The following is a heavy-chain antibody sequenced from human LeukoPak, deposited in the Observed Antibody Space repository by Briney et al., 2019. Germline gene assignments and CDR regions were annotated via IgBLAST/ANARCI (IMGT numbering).Heavy chain of an antibody. CDR3: ARARSGGTLAFDI. J-gene: IGHJ3*02. V-gene: IGHV3-21*01. CDR1: GFTFSSYS. Sequence: GGSLRLSCAASGFTFSSYSMNWVRQAPGKGLEWVSSISSSSSYIYYADSVKGRFTISRDNAKNSLYLQMNSLRAEDTAVYYCARARSGGTLAFDIWGQGTVVTISS. D-gene: IGHD4-23*01. CDR2: ISSSSSYI.